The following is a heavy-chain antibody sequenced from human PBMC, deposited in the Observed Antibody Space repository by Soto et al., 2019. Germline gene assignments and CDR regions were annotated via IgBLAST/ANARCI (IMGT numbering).Heavy chain of an antibody. D-gene: IGHD3-16*01. V-gene: IGHV1-46*01. J-gene: IGHJ4*02. CDR2: IDPGGGVT. Sequence: QVQLIQFGAEVKKPGASVKVSCRTSGYTFTKFHIYWVRQAPGQGLEWMGMIDPGGGVTRDDQRYQDRLTTTSDASTSSVYMELRGLPSEDTAVYYCAREVIGHVNYETIGYYFDHWGPGTLVTVSS. CDR1: GYTFTKFH. CDR3: AREVIGHVNYETIGYYFDH.